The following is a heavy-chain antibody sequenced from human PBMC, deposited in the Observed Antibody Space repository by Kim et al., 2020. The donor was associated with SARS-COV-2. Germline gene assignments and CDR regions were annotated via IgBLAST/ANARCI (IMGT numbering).Heavy chain of an antibody. CDR2: IIPIFGTA. V-gene: IGHV1-69*13. CDR3: AREDIVVVVAATRGYYYYGMDV. CDR1: GGTFSSYA. J-gene: IGHJ6*02. D-gene: IGHD2-15*01. Sequence: SVKVSCKASGGTFSSYAISWVRQAPGQGLEWMGGIIPIFGTANYAQKFQGRVTITADESTSTAYMELSSLRSEDTAVYYCAREDIVVVVAATRGYYYYGMDVWGQGTTVTVSS.